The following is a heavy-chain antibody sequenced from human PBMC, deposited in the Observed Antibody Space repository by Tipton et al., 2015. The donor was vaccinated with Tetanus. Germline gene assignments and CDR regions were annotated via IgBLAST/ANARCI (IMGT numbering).Heavy chain of an antibody. D-gene: IGHD1-26*01. V-gene: IGHV4-31*03. CDR3: ARGLPREPFYFDY. CDR1: GASINTGGYL. Sequence: TLSLTCTVSGASINTGGYLWTWLRQHRGEGLESIGYFYSTQRTSSSPSLKSRVHISVDTSKNQLSLSLTSVTAADTAVYFCARGLPREPFYFDYRGQGKQVTVSS. J-gene: IGHJ4*02. CDR2: FYSTQRT.